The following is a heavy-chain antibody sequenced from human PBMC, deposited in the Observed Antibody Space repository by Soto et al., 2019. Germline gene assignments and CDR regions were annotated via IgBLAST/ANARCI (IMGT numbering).Heavy chain of an antibody. V-gene: IGHV6-1*01. CDR3: AKGDNLGPKTGYAFDP. CDR1: RVRLSVNPAS. CDR2: TYFSSKWYN. Sequence: SQTLCLTCAISRVRLSVNPASCNLIRQSPSRGLEWLGRTYFSSKWYNDYAVSVKSRIIINPDTSNNQFSLQLNSVTPEDTAVYFCAKGDNLGPKTGYAFDPWGQGIMVTVSA. D-gene: IGHD2-2*01. J-gene: IGHJ5*02.